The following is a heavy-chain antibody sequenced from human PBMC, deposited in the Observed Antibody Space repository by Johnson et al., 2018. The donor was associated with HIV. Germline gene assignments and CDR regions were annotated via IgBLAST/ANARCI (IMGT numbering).Heavy chain of an antibody. CDR3: AKDTKDAFDI. CDR2: INSDGSST. CDR1: GFTFSSYW. J-gene: IGHJ3*02. V-gene: IGHV3-74*01. D-gene: IGHD1-1*01. Sequence: VQLVESGGGLIQPGGSLRLSCAASGFTFSSYWMHWVRQAPGKGLVWVSRINSDGSSTSYADSVKGRFTVSRDNSKNKLYLQTNSLRAEDTAVFYCAKDTKDAFDIWGQGTMVTVSS.